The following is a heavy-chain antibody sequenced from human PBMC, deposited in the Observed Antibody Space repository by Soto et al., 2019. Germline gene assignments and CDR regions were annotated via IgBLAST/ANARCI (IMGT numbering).Heavy chain of an antibody. CDR1: GGSISSGGTGSY. J-gene: IGHJ4*02. CDR3: ARDFGSSGWYEGRWYFDY. V-gene: IGHV4-31*03. Sequence: PSETLSLTCTVSGGSISSGGTGSYWTWIRQLPGKGLEWIGYIYYTGNTYYNPSLKSRPTISIDTSENQFSLKLSSVTAADTAVYYCARDFGSSGWYEGRWYFDYWGQGTLVTVSS. D-gene: IGHD6-19*01. CDR2: IYYTGNT.